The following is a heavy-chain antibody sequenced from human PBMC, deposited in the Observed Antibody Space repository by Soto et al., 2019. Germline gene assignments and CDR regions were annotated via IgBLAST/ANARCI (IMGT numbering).Heavy chain of an antibody. V-gene: IGHV4-4*02. D-gene: IGHD5-18*01. CDR1: SGSISRDNW. CDR3: ARQTYSYSWHY. CDR2: IFDGGLT. J-gene: IGHJ4*02. Sequence: SETLSLTCGVSSGSISRDNWWTWVRQPPGKGLEWIGEIFDGGLTNYNPSLKGRVSFSVDKSNNQCSLWLRSVSAADTAVYYCARQTYSYSWHYWGQGALVTVSS.